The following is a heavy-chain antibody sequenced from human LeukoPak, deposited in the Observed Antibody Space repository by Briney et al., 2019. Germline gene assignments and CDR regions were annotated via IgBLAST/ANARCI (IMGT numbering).Heavy chain of an antibody. CDR3: AKDRKGEVQLWLRLWGY. Sequence: GGSLRLSCAASGFTFSSYSMNWVRQAPGKGLEWVSSISSSSSYIYYADSVKGRFTISRDNAKNSLYLQMNSLRAEDTAVYYCAKDRKGEVQLWLRLWGYWGQGTLVTVSS. CDR1: GFTFSSYS. V-gene: IGHV3-21*04. J-gene: IGHJ4*02. CDR2: ISSSSSYI. D-gene: IGHD5-18*01.